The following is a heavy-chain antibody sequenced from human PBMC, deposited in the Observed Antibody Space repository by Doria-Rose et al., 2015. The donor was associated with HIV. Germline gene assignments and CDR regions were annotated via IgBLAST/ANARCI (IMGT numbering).Heavy chain of an antibody. J-gene: IGHJ4*02. CDR1: GVSLSSPGMG. V-gene: IGHV2-26*01. CDR3: ARIKSSRWYHKYYFDF. D-gene: IGHD6-13*01. Sequence: QITLKESGPVLVKPTETLTLTCTVSGVSLSSPGMGVSWIRQPPGKALEWLANIFSDDERSYITSLKSGLTISRGTSNSQVVLAMTDMDPVDTATYYCARIKSSRWYHKYYFDFWGQGTLVIVSA. CDR2: IFSDDER.